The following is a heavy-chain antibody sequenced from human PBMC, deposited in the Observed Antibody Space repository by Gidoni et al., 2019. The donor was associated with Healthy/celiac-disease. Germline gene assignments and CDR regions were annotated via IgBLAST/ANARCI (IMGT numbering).Heavy chain of an antibody. J-gene: IGHJ5*02. CDR3: ASAALVTNWFDP. V-gene: IGHV4-30-2*01. Sequence: QLQLQESGSGLVKPSQTLSLTCAVSGGSISSGGYSWRWIRQPPVKGLEWIGYIYHSGSSDYNPSLQSRVTISVDRSKNHFYLKLSTVAAADTALYYWASAALVTNWFDPWGQGTLVTVSS. CDR1: GGSISSGGYS. CDR2: IYHSGSS. D-gene: IGHD3-9*01.